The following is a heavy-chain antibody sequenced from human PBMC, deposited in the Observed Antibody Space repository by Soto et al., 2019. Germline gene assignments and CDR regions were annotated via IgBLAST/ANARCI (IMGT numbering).Heavy chain of an antibody. D-gene: IGHD2-2*01. CDR2: INSAVSHT. Sequence: GGSLRLSFAASGLAFRTYWVLWIRQVPGKGLEWVSRINSAVSHTYYADCVKGGFTIARDNAKHTLHLEMNSLRAEDTAVYYCVTYRHSSPTSCYGNWFGPWRQGTLVTVSS. CDR1: GLAFRTYW. CDR3: VTYRHSSPTSCYGNWFGP. V-gene: IGHV3-74*01. J-gene: IGHJ5*02.